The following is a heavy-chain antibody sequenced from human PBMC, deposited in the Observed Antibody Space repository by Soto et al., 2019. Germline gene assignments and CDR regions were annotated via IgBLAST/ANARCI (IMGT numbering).Heavy chain of an antibody. CDR2: IYYSGST. D-gene: IGHD6-6*01. V-gene: IGHV4-61*08. CDR1: GGSISSGGYY. CDR3: PSREYSSSLGVYYYYGMDV. J-gene: IGHJ6*02. Sequence: PSETLSLTCTVSGGSISSGGYYWSWIRQHPGKGLEWIGYIYYSGSTNYNPSLKSRVTISVDTSKNQFSLKLSSVTAADTAVYYCPSREYSSSLGVYYYYGMDVWGQGTTVTVSS.